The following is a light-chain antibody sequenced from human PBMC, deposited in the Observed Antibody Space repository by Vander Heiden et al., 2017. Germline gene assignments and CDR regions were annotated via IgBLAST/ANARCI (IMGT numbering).Light chain of an antibody. CDR1: QSLLHSNGYNY. Sequence: DIVMTQSPLSLPVTPGEPASIPCRSSQSLLHSNGYNYLDWYLQRPGQSPQLLIYLGSNRASGVPDRFSGSGSGTDFTLKISRVEAEDVGFYYCMQALQTPLTFGGGTKVEIK. J-gene: IGKJ4*01. V-gene: IGKV2-28*01. CDR2: LGS. CDR3: MQALQTPLT.